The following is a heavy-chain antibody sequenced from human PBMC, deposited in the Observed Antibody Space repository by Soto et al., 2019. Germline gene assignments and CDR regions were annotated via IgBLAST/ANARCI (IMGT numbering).Heavy chain of an antibody. V-gene: IGHV1-18*04. CDR3: ATTYDTGFDP. CDR2: IKVDSGYT. D-gene: IGHD3-9*01. CDR1: GYPFIKYG. J-gene: IGHJ5*02. Sequence: QLPLVQSAAEVKKPGASVRVSCKAYGYPFIKYGISWIRQAPEQGLEWMGWIKVDSGYTNYAQKFQGRVTMTADTSSHTAFMELRSLILEDTAVYFCATTYDTGFDPWGQGTLVSVSS.